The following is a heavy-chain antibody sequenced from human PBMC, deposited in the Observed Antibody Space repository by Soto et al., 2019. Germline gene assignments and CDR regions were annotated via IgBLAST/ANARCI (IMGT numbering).Heavy chain of an antibody. Sequence: QVKLVQSGAEVKKPGASVKVSCKASGYTCTGYYMHWVRQAPGQGLEWKGWINPNSGGTNYAQKSQGRVTMTRDTSHSTTYMELSRLRSDDTAVYDCTRSRPGAYYYYYYGMDVWGQGTTVTVSS. CDR1: GYTCTGYY. V-gene: IGHV1-2*02. J-gene: IGHJ6*02. D-gene: IGHD6-6*01. CDR2: INPNSGGT. CDR3: TRSRPGAYYYYYYGMDV.